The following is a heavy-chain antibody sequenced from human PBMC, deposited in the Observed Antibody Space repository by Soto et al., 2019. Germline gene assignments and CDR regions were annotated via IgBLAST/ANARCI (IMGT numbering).Heavy chain of an antibody. CDR2: ISYDGSNK. V-gene: IGHV3-30*18. Sequence: PGGSLRLSCAASGFTFSSYGMHWVRQAPGKGLEWVAIISYDGSNKYYTDSVKGRFTISRDNSKKTLYLQMNSLRAEDTAVYYCAKDIEMGSGWPSWFDPWGQGTPVTVSS. J-gene: IGHJ5*02. D-gene: IGHD6-19*01. CDR3: AKDIEMGSGWPSWFDP. CDR1: GFTFSSYG.